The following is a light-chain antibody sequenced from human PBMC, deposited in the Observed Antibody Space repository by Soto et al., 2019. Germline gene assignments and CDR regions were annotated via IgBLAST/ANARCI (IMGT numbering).Light chain of an antibody. Sequence: QSALTQPPSASGSPGQSVTISCSGTSTDVGAYNYVSWYQQHPGKAPKLMIYEVTKRPSGVPDRFSGSKSGNTASLTVSGLQAEDEADYFCASNTPTWVFGGGTKLTVL. CDR3: ASNTPTWV. V-gene: IGLV2-8*01. J-gene: IGLJ3*02. CDR1: STDVGAYNY. CDR2: EVT.